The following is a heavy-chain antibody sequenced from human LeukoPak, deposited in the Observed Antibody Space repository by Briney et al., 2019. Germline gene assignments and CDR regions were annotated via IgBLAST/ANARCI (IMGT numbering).Heavy chain of an antibody. V-gene: IGHV3-74*01. Sequence: GGSLRLSCAASGFTFSSSWMHWVRQAPGKGLIWVSRMNSDGRTTTYADSVKGRFTISRDNAKNTLYLQMNSLRAEDTAVYYCARGTSGGYFDYWGQGNLVTVSS. J-gene: IGHJ4*02. D-gene: IGHD1-26*01. CDR2: MNSDGRTT. CDR3: ARGTSGGYFDY. CDR1: GFTFSSSW.